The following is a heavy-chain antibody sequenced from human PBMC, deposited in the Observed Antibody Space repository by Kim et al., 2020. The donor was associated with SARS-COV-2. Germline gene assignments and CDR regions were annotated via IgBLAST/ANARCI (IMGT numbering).Heavy chain of an antibody. Sequence: GGSLRLSCAASGFTFSSYAMSWVRQAPGKGLEWVSAISGSGGSTYYADSVKGRFTISRDNSKNTLYLQMNSLRAEDTAVYYCAKHTLPYSGSYLVYWGQGTLVTVSS. CDR2: ISGSGGST. V-gene: IGHV3-23*01. J-gene: IGHJ4*02. CDR3: AKHTLPYSGSYLVY. CDR1: GFTFSSYA. D-gene: IGHD1-26*01.